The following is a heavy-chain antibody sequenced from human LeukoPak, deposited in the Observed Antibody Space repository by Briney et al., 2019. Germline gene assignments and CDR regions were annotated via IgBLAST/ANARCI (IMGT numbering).Heavy chain of an antibody. J-gene: IGHJ6*02. CDR1: GFTFSSYS. D-gene: IGHD2-21*02. V-gene: IGHV3-21*01. CDR2: ISSSSSYI. Sequence: GGSLRLSCAASGFTFSSYSMNRVRQAPGKGLEWVSSISSSSSYIYYADSVKGRFTISRDNAKNSLYLQMNSLRAEDTAVYYCARGEDIVVVTAIYLTYYYYYYGMDVWGQGTTVTVSS. CDR3: ARGEDIVVVTAIYLTYYYYYYGMDV.